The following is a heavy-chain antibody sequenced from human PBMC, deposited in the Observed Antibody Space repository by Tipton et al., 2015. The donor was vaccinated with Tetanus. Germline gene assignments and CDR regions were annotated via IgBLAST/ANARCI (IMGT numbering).Heavy chain of an antibody. V-gene: IGHV1-2*02. CDR3: AGDRGDYIYYGMDV. Sequence: QLVQSGAEMKKPGASVKVSCKASGYTFTGYYIYWVRQAPGQGLEWMGWIDPNSGATVYAQKFQGRATMTRDTSISTAYMELRSLRSDDTAVYYCAGDRGDYIYYGMDVWGPGTTVTVS. CDR1: GYTFTGYY. J-gene: IGHJ6*02. D-gene: IGHD3-22*01. CDR2: IDPNSGAT.